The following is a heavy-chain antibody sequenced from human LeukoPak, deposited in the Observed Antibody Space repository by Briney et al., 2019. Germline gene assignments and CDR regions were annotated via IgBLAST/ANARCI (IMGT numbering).Heavy chain of an antibody. Sequence: SETLSLTCTVSGGSISSGSYYWRWIRQPAGKGLEWLGRIYTSGSTYYNPSLKSRITISVDTSKNQFSLKLSSVTAADTAVYYCAAGWLQLPHYFDYWGQGSLVTVSS. CDR1: GGSISSGSYY. V-gene: IGHV4-61*02. D-gene: IGHD5-24*01. CDR2: IYTSGST. CDR3: AAGWLQLPHYFDY. J-gene: IGHJ4*02.